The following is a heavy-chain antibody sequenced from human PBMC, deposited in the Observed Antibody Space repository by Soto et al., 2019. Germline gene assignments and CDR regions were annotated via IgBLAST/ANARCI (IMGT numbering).Heavy chain of an antibody. D-gene: IGHD2-15*01. CDR3: AREGYCSSGSCALYSHEFFGMDV. Sequence: GASVKVSCKASRYSFARYGMSWVRQAPGQGLEWMGWISTCNENTKYAQKFQGRVTLTTDTSTSTAYMELRSLTSDDTAVYYCAREGYCSSGSCALYSHEFFGMDVWGQGTTVTVSS. CDR1: RYSFARYG. V-gene: IGHV1-18*01. J-gene: IGHJ6*02. CDR2: ISTCNENT.